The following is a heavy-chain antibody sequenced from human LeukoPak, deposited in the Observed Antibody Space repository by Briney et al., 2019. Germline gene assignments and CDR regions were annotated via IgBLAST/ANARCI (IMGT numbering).Heavy chain of an antibody. CDR2: IYSGGST. Sequence: GGSLRLSCAASGFTVSSNYMSWVRQAPGKGLEWVSVIYSGGSTYYADSVKGRFTISRDNSKNTLYLQVNSLRAEDTAVYYCARDNAPYTSSSSGLGLFDYWGQGTLVTVSS. V-gene: IGHV3-53*01. CDR3: ARDNAPYTSSSSGLGLFDY. J-gene: IGHJ4*02. D-gene: IGHD6-6*01. CDR1: GFTVSSNY.